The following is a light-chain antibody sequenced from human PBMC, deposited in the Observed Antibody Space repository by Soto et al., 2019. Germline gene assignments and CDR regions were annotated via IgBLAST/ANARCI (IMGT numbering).Light chain of an antibody. CDR1: SSNIGSNS. Sequence: QSVLTQLPSASGTPGQRVTISCSGSSSNIGSNSVNWYQQLPGTAPKLLIYNNNQRPSGVPDRFSGSKSGTSASLAISGLQSEDESDYYCAAWDDSLDGPIFGTGTKLTVL. CDR2: NNN. J-gene: IGLJ1*01. V-gene: IGLV1-44*01. CDR3: AAWDDSLDGPI.